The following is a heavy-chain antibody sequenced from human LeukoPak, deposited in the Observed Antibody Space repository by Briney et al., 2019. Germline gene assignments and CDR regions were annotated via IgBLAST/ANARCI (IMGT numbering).Heavy chain of an antibody. Sequence: PGGSLRLSCAASGFTFDDYAMHWVRQAPGKGLEWVANIKQDGSEKYYVDSVKGRFTISRDNAKNSLYLQMNSLRAEDTAVYYCARGSYYDFWSGYSSYYFDYWGQGTLVTVSS. CDR3: ARGSYYDFWSGYSSYYFDY. CDR1: GFTFDDYA. D-gene: IGHD3-3*01. J-gene: IGHJ4*02. CDR2: IKQDGSEK. V-gene: IGHV3-7*01.